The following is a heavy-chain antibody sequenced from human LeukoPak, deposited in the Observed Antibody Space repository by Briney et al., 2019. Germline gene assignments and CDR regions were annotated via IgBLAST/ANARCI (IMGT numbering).Heavy chain of an antibody. CDR3: ASGGDFSHPKVFDY. V-gene: IGHV1-2*02. D-gene: IGHD2-21*02. J-gene: IGHJ4*02. CDR2: INPSSAGT. Sequence: ASLKVSCTPSLDTLSAELTGWVRPATRQGLGWRGWINPSSAGTTYAQKFQGRVTMTRDTSISTAYMELSRLRSDDTAVYYCASGGDFSHPKVFDYWGQGTLVTVSS. CDR1: LDTLSAEL.